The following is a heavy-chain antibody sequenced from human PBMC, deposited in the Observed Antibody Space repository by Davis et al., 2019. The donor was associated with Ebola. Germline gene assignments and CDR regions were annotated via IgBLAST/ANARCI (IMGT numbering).Heavy chain of an antibody. CDR1: GYTFTGYY. Sequence: AASVKVSCKASGYTFTGYYMHWVRQAPGQGLEWMGRINPSSGSTNHAQKFQGRVTMTRDTSTSTVYMELSSPRSEDTAIYYCARDRAGGDWLTSSYFDYWGQGALVTVSS. CDR2: INPSSGST. D-gene: IGHD3/OR15-3a*01. J-gene: IGHJ4*02. CDR3: ARDRAGGDWLTSSYFDY. V-gene: IGHV1-46*01.